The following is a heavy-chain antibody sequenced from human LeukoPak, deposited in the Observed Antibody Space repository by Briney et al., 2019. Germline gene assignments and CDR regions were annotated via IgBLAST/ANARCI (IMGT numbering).Heavy chain of an antibody. V-gene: IGHV4-61*01. J-gene: IGHJ4*02. CDR2: IYYSGST. CDR1: GGSISRSSYY. Sequence: SETLSLTCTVSGGSISRSSYYWSWIRQPPGKGLEWIGYIYYSGSTNYNPSLKSRVTISVDTSKNQFSLKLSSVTAADTAVYYCARMVGMVDYWGQGTLVTVSS. CDR3: ARMVGMVDY. D-gene: IGHD5-24*01.